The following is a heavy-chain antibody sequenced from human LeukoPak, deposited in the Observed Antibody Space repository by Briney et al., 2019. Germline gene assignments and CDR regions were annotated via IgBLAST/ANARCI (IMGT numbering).Heavy chain of an antibody. CDR1: GYTFTSYG. CDR3: ARVSSGYEVPDY. CDR2: ISAYNGNT. Sequence: ASVKVSCKASGYTFTSYGISWVRQAPGQGLEWMGWISAYNGNTNYAQKLQGRVTMTTDTSTSTAHMELRSLRSDDTAVDYCARVSSGYEVPDYWGQGTLVTVSS. V-gene: IGHV1-18*01. D-gene: IGHD5-12*01. J-gene: IGHJ4*02.